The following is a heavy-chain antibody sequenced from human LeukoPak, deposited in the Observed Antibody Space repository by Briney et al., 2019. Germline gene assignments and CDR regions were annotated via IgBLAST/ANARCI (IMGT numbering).Heavy chain of an antibody. CDR2: INPSGGST. D-gene: IGHD6-19*01. V-gene: IGHV1-46*01. CDR3: ARGMFGIAVAGQPRYYYGGMDV. Sequence: ASLKVSCKASGYTFTSYYMHWVRQAPGHGLEWMGIINPSGGSTSYAQKFQGRVTMTRDTSTSTVYMELSSLRSEDTAVYYCARGMFGIAVAGQPRYYYGGMDVWGKGTTVTVSS. CDR1: GYTFTSYY. J-gene: IGHJ6*04.